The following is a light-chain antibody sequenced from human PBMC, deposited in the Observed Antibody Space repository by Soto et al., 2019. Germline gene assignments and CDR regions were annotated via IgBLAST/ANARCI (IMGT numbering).Light chain of an antibody. J-gene: IGKJ4*01. V-gene: IGKV3-15*01. CDR1: QSDSTN. CDR2: GAS. CDR3: HQYNNWPVT. Sequence: EIVMTQSPATLSVSPGERATLSCRASQSDSTNLAWYQQKPGQGPRLLIYGASTRATVVPARFSGSGSGTEFTLTISSLQSEDFAVYFCHQYNNWPVTFGGGTKVEIK.